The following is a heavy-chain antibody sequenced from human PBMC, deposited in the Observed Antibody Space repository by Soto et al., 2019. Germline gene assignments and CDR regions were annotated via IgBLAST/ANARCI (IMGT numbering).Heavy chain of an antibody. V-gene: IGHV3-73*01. Sequence: EVQLVESGGGLVQPGGSLKLSCAASGFTFSGSAMHWVRQASGKGLEWVGRIRSKANSYATAYAASVKGRFTISRDDSKNTAYLQRNSLKTEDTAVYYCTRRYGIAAAGVYYYGMDVWGQGTTVTVSS. J-gene: IGHJ6*02. CDR1: GFTFSGSA. CDR2: IRSKANSYAT. D-gene: IGHD6-13*01. CDR3: TRRYGIAAAGVYYYGMDV.